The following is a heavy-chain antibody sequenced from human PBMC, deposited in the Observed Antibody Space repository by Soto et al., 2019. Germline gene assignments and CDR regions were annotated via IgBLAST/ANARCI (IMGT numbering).Heavy chain of an antibody. CDR3: ARDGVGADY. Sequence: GGSVKVSFKACGYTFTGYYIHWVRQAPGQGLEWMGWINPNSGGTNYAQKFQGRVTMTRDTSISTAYMELSRLRSDDTAVYYCARDGVGADYWGQGTLVTVSS. V-gene: IGHV1-2*02. D-gene: IGHD1-26*01. CDR1: GYTFTGYY. J-gene: IGHJ4*02. CDR2: INPNSGGT.